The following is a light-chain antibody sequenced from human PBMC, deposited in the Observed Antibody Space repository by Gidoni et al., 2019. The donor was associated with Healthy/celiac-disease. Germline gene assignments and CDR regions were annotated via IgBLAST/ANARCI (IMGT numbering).Light chain of an antibody. CDR3: QAWDSSTASVV. CDR1: KLGDKY. CDR2: QDS. Sequence: SYELTQPPSVSVSPGQTASITCSGDKLGDKYACWYQQKPGQSPVLVIYQDSMRPSGIPERFSGSNSGNTATLTISGTQAMDEADYYCQAWDSSTASVVFGGGTKLTVL. J-gene: IGLJ2*01. V-gene: IGLV3-1*01.